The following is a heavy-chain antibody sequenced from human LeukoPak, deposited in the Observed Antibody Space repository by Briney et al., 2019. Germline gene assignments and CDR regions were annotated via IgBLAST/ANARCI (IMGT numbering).Heavy chain of an antibody. CDR3: AKRLDYFDY. CDR1: GFTFSSYA. D-gene: IGHD4-11*01. V-gene: IGHV3-23*01. Sequence: GGSLRLSCAASGFTFSSYAMSWVRPAPGKGLEWVSAISGSGGRTYYAHSVKSRFTISRDNSKNTLYLQMNSLRAEDTAVYYCAKRLDYFDYWGQGTLVTVSS. CDR2: ISGSGGRT. J-gene: IGHJ4*02.